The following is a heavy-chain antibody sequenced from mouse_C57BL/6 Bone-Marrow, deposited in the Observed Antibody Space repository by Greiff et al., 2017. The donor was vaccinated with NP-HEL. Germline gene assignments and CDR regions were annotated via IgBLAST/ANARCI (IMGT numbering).Heavy chain of an antibody. V-gene: IGHV5-9*01. CDR2: ISGGGGNT. CDR1: GFTFSSYT. Sequence: EVHLVESGGGLVKPGGSLKLSCAASGFTFSSYTMSWVRQTPEKRLEWVATISGGGGNTYYPDSVKGRFTISRDNAKNTLYLQMSSLRSEDTALDYCARQRGAMDYWGQGTSVTVSA. CDR3: ARQRGAMDY. J-gene: IGHJ4*01.